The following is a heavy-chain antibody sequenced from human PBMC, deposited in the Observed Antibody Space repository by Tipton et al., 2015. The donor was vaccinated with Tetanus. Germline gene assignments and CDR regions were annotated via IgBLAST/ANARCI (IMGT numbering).Heavy chain of an antibody. J-gene: IGHJ3*02. Sequence: TLSLTCTVSGGTISSSSFYWGWIRQPPGKGPEWIGSIYYTGSTDYNPSLKSRVTISEDTSKNQFSLKLSSVIAADTAMYYCARWTASGKGAFDIWGQGTMFTVSS. D-gene: IGHD3/OR15-3a*01. CDR3: ARWTASGKGAFDI. CDR1: GGTISSSSFY. V-gene: IGHV4-39*01. CDR2: IYYTGST.